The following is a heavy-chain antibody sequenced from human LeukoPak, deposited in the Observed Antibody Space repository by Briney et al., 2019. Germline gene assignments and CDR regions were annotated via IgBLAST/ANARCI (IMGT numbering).Heavy chain of an antibody. CDR1: GGSISNYF. CDR3: ARFPGGAEYRHYYYMDV. CDR2: IYYSETT. J-gene: IGHJ6*03. V-gene: IGHV4-59*01. Sequence: SETLSLTCSVSGGSISNYFWSWIRQPPGEGLECIGFIYYSETTNYNPSSKSRVTISVDTSKNQFSLKLNSVTAADTAVYYCARFPGGAEYRHYYYMDVWGKGTTVTVSS. D-gene: IGHD1-14*01.